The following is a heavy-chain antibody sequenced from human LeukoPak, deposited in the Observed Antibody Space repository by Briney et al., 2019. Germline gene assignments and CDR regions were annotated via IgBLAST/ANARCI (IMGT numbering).Heavy chain of an antibody. CDR2: VYYTGIT. V-gene: IGHV4-59*01. D-gene: IGHD4-23*01. CDR1: GGSISNYY. Sequence: KPSETLSLXCTVSGGSISNYYWSWLRQPPGRGLEWIGYVYYTGITNYNPSLRSRATISVDTSKNQFSLKLISVTAADTAVYYCARDRYGGNSGDFDYWGQGILVTVSS. J-gene: IGHJ4*02. CDR3: ARDRYGGNSGDFDY.